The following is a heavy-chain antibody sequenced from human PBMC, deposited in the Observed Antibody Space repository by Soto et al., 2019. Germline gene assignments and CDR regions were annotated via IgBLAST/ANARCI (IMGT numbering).Heavy chain of an antibody. Sequence: SLKVSCKASGGTFSSYTISWVRQAPGQGLEWMGRIIPILGIANYAQKFQGRVTITADKSTSTAYMELSSLRSEDTAVYYCARVLAAAGTGDYWGQGTLVTVSS. D-gene: IGHD6-13*01. CDR2: IIPILGIA. V-gene: IGHV1-69*02. J-gene: IGHJ4*02. CDR3: ARVLAAAGTGDY. CDR1: GGTFSSYT.